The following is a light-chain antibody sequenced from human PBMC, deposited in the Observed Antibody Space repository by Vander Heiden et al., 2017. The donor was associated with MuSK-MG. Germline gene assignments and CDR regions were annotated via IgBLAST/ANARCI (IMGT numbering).Light chain of an antibody. CDR1: QSVSSY. CDR3: QQRSNWWT. CDR2: DAS. V-gene: IGKV3-11*01. J-gene: IGKJ1*01. Sequence: ELVLTQSPATLSLSPGERATLSCRASQSVSSYLAWYQQKPGQAPRLLIYDASNRATGIPARFSGSGSGTDFTLTISSLAPEDFAVYYCQQRSNWWTFGQGTKVEIK.